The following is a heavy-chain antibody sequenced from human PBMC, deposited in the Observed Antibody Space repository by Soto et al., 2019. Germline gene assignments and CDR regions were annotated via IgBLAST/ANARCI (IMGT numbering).Heavy chain of an antibody. CDR3: AKDRSNYGDYEIGRCDY. Sequence: GGSLRLSCAASGFTFSSYGMHWVRQAPGKGLEWVAVISYDGSNKYYADSVKGRFTISRDNSKNTLYLQMNSLRAEDTAVYYCAKDRSNYGDYEIGRCDYWGQGTLVTVSS. CDR1: GFTFSSYG. D-gene: IGHD4-17*01. CDR2: ISYDGSNK. J-gene: IGHJ4*02. V-gene: IGHV3-30*18.